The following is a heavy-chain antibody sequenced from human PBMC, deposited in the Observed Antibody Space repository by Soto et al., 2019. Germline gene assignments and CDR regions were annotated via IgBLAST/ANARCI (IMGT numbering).Heavy chain of an antibody. V-gene: IGHV1-2*02. CDR2: INPNSGGT. CDR3: ARKLGYCSSTSCYTDWFDP. CDR1: GYTFTGYY. Sequence: ASVKVSCKASGYTFTGYYMHWVRQAHGQGLEWMGWINPNSGGTNYAQKFQGRVTMTRDTSISTAYMELSRLRSDDTAVYYCARKLGYCSSTSCYTDWFDPWGQGTLVTVSS. D-gene: IGHD2-2*02. J-gene: IGHJ5*02.